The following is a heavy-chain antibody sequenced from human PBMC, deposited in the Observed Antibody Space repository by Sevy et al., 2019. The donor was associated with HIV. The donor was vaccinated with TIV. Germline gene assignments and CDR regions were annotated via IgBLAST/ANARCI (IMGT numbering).Heavy chain of an antibody. Sequence: GSLRLSCAASGFTLSSYWMTWVRQAPGKGLEWVANIDQDGSTKDYVDSVKGRFTISRDNAKNSLYLQMDSLRVEDTAVYYCARDLYSGTYSGSYWGQGTLVTVSS. CDR3: ARDLYSGTYSGSY. D-gene: IGHD1-26*01. CDR2: IDQDGSTK. CDR1: GFTLSSYW. J-gene: IGHJ4*02. V-gene: IGHV3-7*01.